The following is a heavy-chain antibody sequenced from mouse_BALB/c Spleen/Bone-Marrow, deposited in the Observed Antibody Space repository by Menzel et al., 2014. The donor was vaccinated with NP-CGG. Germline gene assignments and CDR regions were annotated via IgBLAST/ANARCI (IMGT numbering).Heavy chain of an antibody. CDR3: ARVXGNYDAMDY. V-gene: IGHV1-4*01. J-gene: IGHJ4*01. CDR2: INPSSGYT. CDR1: GYTFTTYT. Sequence: QVQLQQSGAELARPGASVKMSCRASGYTFTTYTMHWVKQRPGQGLEWIGYINPSSGYTYYNQKFKDKATLTADKSSSAAYLQLSSLTSEDSAVYYCARVXGNYDAMDYWGQGXXXTXSS. D-gene: IGHD2-1*01.